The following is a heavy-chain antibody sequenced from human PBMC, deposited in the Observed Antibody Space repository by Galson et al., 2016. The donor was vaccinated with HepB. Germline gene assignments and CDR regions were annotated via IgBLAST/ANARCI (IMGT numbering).Heavy chain of an antibody. CDR2: IWSDGSIK. CDR3: ARDRLGGRPTYYYYYDMDV. CDR1: GFTFSNYG. J-gene: IGHJ6*02. V-gene: IGHV3-33*01. Sequence: SLRLSCAASGFTFSNYGMHWVRQAPGKGLEWVALIWSDGSIKHNADSVKGRFTISRDNSESTVYLQMNSLRVEDTAVYYCARDRLGGRPTYYYYYDMDVWGQGTTVTGPS. D-gene: IGHD5-12*01.